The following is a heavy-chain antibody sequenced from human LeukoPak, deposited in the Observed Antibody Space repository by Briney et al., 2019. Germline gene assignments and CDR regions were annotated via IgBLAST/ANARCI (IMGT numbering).Heavy chain of an antibody. CDR3: AREYSSLTNAFDI. J-gene: IGHJ3*02. CDR2: ISANNGDT. CDR1: GYTFTSYG. D-gene: IGHD6-6*01. V-gene: IGHV1-18*01. Sequence: ASVKVPCKASGYTFTSYGITWVRQAPGQGLEWMGWISANNGDTVYAQKLQDRVTMTIDTSTTTVYMELRSLRSDDTAVYYCAREYSSLTNAFDIWGQGTMVTVSS.